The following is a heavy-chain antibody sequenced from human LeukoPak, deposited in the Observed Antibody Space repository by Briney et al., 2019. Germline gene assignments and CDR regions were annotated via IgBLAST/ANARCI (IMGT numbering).Heavy chain of an antibody. V-gene: IGHV4-61*02. CDR3: ARVSGNCSSTSCPPLYYYYYMDV. Sequence: SQTLSLTCTVSGGSISSGSYYWSWIRQPAGKGLEWIGRIYTSGSTNYNPSLKSRVTISVDTSKNQFSLKLSSVTAADTAVYYCARVSGNCSSTSCPPLYYYYYMDVWGKGTTVIVSS. D-gene: IGHD2-2*01. J-gene: IGHJ6*03. CDR2: IYTSGST. CDR1: GGSISSGSYY.